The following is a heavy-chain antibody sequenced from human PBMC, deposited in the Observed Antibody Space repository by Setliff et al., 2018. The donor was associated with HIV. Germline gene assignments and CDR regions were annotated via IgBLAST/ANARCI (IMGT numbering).Heavy chain of an antibody. J-gene: IGHJ3*02. CDR2: INPNSGDK. D-gene: IGHD3-16*01. CDR3: ARARHVERFEEGDAFDI. V-gene: IGHV1-2*02. Sequence: ASVKVSCKASAYTFTAYYIHWVRQAPGQGLEWMGCINPNSGDKNYEQRFRGRLTMTRDTSISTAYMGLGSLTSDDTAVYYCARARHVERFEEGDAFDIWGQGTMVTVSS. CDR1: AYTFTAYY.